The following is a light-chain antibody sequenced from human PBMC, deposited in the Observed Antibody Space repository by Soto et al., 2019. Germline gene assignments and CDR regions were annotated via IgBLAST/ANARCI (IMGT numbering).Light chain of an antibody. CDR2: SND. V-gene: IGLV1-44*01. J-gene: IGLJ1*01. Sequence: QSALTQPPSASGTPGQRVTISCSGSSSNIGSNSVNWYQQLPGTAPKLLIYSNDRRPSGVPDRFSGSKSGTSASLAISGLQSEDEADCYCAAWDDSLNGYVFGTGTKVTVL. CDR1: SSNIGSNS. CDR3: AAWDDSLNGYV.